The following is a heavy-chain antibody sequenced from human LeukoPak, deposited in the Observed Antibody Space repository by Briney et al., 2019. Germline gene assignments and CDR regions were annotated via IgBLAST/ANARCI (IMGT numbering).Heavy chain of an antibody. CDR2: ISYDGSNK. CDR1: GFTFSSYG. CDR3: AKFTYYYDSSGSVNDAFDI. J-gene: IGHJ3*02. D-gene: IGHD3-22*01. Sequence: PGGSLRLSCAASGFTFSSYGMHWVRQAPGKGLEWVAVISYDGSNKYYADSVKGRFTISRDNSKNTLYLQMNSLRAEDTAVYYCAKFTYYYDSSGSVNDAFDIWGQGTMVTVSS. V-gene: IGHV3-30*18.